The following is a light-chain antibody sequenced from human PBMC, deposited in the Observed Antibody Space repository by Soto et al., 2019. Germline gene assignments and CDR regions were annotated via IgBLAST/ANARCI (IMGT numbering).Light chain of an antibody. Sequence: EFVLTQSPATLSLSPGDTATLSCRASQSVGTYLTWYQQKPGQAPSLLIYDTSNRATGIPARFSGTGSGTDFTLTISNLEPEVFAVYYCQLRSSWPPFTFGPGTKIDLK. CDR2: DTS. J-gene: IGKJ3*01. V-gene: IGKV3-11*01. CDR3: QLRSSWPPFT. CDR1: QSVGTY.